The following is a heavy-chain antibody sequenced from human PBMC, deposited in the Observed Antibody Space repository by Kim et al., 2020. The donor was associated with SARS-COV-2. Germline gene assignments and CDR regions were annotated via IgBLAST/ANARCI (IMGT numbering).Heavy chain of an antibody. Sequence: GGSLRLSCAGFGFSFNNYSMNWVRQTPGRGLEWVSSISSTSSHLFYADSVKGRFSISRDNAKNSLFLQMNSLTGEDAGVYYCARWPPLSSSHHRRYGMDV. CDR3: ARWPPLSSSHHRRYGMDV. D-gene: IGHD6-6*01. V-gene: IGHV3-21*01. CDR1: GFSFNNYS. J-gene: IGHJ6*01. CDR2: ISSTSSHL.